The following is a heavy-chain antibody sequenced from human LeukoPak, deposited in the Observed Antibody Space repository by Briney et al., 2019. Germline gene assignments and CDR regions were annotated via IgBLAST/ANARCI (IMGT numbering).Heavy chain of an antibody. CDR3: TYFTFGGVNLLDY. Sequence: GGSLRLSGAASGFTVNNNYMSWVRQAPGKGLEWVSVLYSGGSTYYADSVKGRFTISRDNSKNTLYLQMNSLRAEDTAVYYCTYFTFGGVNLLDYWGQGTLVTVSS. V-gene: IGHV3-53*01. D-gene: IGHD3-16*01. J-gene: IGHJ4*02. CDR1: GFTVNNNY. CDR2: LYSGGST.